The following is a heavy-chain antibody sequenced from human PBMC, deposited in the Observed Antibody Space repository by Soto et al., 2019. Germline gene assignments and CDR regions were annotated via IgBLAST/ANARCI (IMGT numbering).Heavy chain of an antibody. CDR3: ARATYYDFWSGYYGPYYFDY. CDR2: ISSSGSTI. V-gene: IGHV3-11*01. J-gene: IGHJ4*02. D-gene: IGHD3-3*01. Sequence: PGGSLRLSCAASGFTFSDYYMSWIRQAPGKGLEWVSYISSSGSTIYYADSVKGRFTISRDNAKNSLYLQMNSLRAEDTAVYYCARATYYDFWSGYYGPYYFDYWGQGTLVTVSS. CDR1: GFTFSDYY.